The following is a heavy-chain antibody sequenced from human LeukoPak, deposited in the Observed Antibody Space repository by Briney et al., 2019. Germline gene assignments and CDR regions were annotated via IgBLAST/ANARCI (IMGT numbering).Heavy chain of an antibody. J-gene: IGHJ5*02. CDR2: IYYSGST. CDR3: ARDADYGDYNWFDP. D-gene: IGHD4-17*01. CDR1: GGSISSYY. V-gene: IGHV4-59*12. Sequence: SETLSLTCTVSGGSISSYYWSWIRQPPGKGLEWIGYIYYSGSTNYNPSLKSRVTISVDTSKNQFSLKLSSVTAADTAVYYCARDADYGDYNWFDPWGQGTLVTVSS.